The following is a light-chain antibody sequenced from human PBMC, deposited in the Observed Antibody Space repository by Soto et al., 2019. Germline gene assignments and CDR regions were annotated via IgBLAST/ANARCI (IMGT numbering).Light chain of an antibody. J-gene: IGKJ1*01. Sequence: QVSVSAFTVSGAEKERGTVTCRASQSIRSGLAWYQQKPGKAPKLLIYDASSLESGDPSRFSGSGSGTDFPLPTCSLPTDDLATYFWQRHSSHPNSFGQVTMVDIK. V-gene: IGKV1-5*01. CDR3: QRHSSHPNS. CDR2: DAS. CDR1: QSIRSG.